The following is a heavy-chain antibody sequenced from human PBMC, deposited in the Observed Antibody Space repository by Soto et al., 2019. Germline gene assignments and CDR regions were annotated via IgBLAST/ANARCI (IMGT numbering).Heavy chain of an antibody. V-gene: IGHV4-31*03. D-gene: IGHD2-15*01. CDR2: IFYSGST. J-gene: IGHJ4*02. CDR3: ARGGSGDIVVVAAIDY. CDR1: GGSISSGDYY. Sequence: QVQLQESGPGLVKPSQTLSLTCSVSGGSISSGDYYWSWVRQHPGQGLEWIGYIFYSGSTYYNPSLKSRVTISVGTSKNQFSLKLSSVTAADTAVYYCARGGSGDIVVVAAIDYWGQGTLVTVSS.